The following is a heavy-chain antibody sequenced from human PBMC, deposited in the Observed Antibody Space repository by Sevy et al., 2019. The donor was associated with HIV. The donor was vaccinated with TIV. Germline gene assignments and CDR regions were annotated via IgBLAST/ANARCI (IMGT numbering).Heavy chain of an antibody. J-gene: IGHJ4*02. CDR2: ISTYSGET. CDR3: ARDSDGSGHYYADYFDY. D-gene: IGHD3-22*01. V-gene: IGHV1-18*01. CDR1: GYTFTTYP. Sequence: GPSVKVSCKASGYTFTTYPIGWVRQAPGQGLEWMGWISTYSGETRDAQKFQGRATMTTDTSTSTAYLELRSLRSDDTAVYYCARDSDGSGHYYADYFDYWGQGTLVTVSS.